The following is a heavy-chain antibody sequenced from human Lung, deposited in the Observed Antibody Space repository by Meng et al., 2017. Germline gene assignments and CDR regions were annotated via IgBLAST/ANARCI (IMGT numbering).Heavy chain of an antibody. CDR2: IYNSGST. Sequence: VQRQGSGPGLVKPSQTLSPPCTVSGGSISSSNYYWSWIRQPPGKGLEWSGHIYNSGSTYYNPSLKSRITISVDTSKNQFSLKLSSVTAADTAVYYCARGQKGYFDLWGRGTLVTVSS. J-gene: IGHJ2*01. V-gene: IGHV4-30-4*01. CDR1: GGSISSSNYY. CDR3: ARGQKGYFDL.